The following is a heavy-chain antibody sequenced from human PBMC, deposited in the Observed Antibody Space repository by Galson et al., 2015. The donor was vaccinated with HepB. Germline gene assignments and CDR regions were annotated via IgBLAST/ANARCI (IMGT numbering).Heavy chain of an antibody. D-gene: IGHD3-3*01. CDR1: GYSFTSYW. Sequence: QSGAEVKKPGESLKISCEGSGYSFTSYWIGWVRQMPGKGLEWMGIIYPGDSDTRYSPSFQGQVTISADKSISTAYLQWSSLKASDTAMYYCARGARITIFGVVISWFDPWGQGTLVTVSS. V-gene: IGHV5-51*01. CDR2: IYPGDSDT. J-gene: IGHJ5*02. CDR3: ARGARITIFGVVISWFDP.